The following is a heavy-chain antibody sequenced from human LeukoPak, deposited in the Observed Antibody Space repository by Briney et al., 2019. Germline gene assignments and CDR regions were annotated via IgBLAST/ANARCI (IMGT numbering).Heavy chain of an antibody. J-gene: IGHJ4*02. CDR3: ARHVGYCSSSTCHFDY. Sequence: GGSLRLSCAASGFTFSSSAMTWVRQSPGKGLEWASTITASGGGTYYADSVKGRFTISRDNSKNTLYRQVNTLRAEDTAVYYCARHVGYCSSSTCHFDYWGQGTLVSVSS. V-gene: IGHV3-23*01. CDR2: ITASGGGT. CDR1: GFTFSSSA. D-gene: IGHD2-2*01.